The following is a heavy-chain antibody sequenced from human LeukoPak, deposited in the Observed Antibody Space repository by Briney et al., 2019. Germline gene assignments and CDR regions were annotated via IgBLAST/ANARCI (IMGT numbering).Heavy chain of an antibody. CDR3: AGEGHYYDSTGYYYGGEDY. J-gene: IGHJ4*02. CDR2: IYTRGST. CDR1: GGSISSYY. V-gene: IGHV4-4*07. Sequence: SETLSFTCTVSGGSISSYYWSWIRQPAGKGLEWIGRIYTRGSTNYNPSLKSRVTMSADMSKNQFSLKLSSVTAADAAVYYCAGEGHYYDSTGYYYGGEDYWGQGTLVTVSS. D-gene: IGHD3-22*01.